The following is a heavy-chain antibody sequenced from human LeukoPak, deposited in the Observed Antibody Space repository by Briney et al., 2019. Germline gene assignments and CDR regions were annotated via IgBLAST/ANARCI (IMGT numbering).Heavy chain of an antibody. J-gene: IGHJ6*03. V-gene: IGHV3-21*01. CDR2: ISSSSSYI. CDR3: ARQADEYSSSSPMDV. CDR1: GFTFSSYS. D-gene: IGHD6-6*01. Sequence: GGSLRLSCAASGFTFSSYSTNWVRQAPGKGLEWVSSISSSSSYIYYADSVKGRFTISRDNAKNSLYLQMNSLRAEDTAVYYCARQADEYSSSSPMDVWGKGTTVTVSS.